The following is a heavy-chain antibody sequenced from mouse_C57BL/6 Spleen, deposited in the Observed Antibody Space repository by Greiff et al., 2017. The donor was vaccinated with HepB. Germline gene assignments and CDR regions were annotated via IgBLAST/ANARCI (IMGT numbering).Heavy chain of an antibody. CDR1: GFTFSDYY. CDR2: INYDGSST. D-gene: IGHD4-1*01. J-gene: IGHJ1*03. Sequence: EVKLMESEGGLVQPGSSMKLSCTASGFTFSDYYMAWVRQVPEKGLEWVANINYDGSSTYYLDSLKSRFIISRDNAKNILYLQMSSLESEDTATYYCAREPWDEGYFDVWGTGTTVTVSS. CDR3: AREPWDEGYFDV. V-gene: IGHV5-16*01.